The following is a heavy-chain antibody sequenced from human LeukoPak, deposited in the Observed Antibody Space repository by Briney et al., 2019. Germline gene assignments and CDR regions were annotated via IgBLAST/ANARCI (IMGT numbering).Heavy chain of an antibody. CDR2: IYYSGST. CDR1: GGSISSYY. V-gene: IGHV4-59*08. D-gene: IGHD3-22*01. Sequence: PSETLSLTCTVSGGSISSYYWSWIRQPPGKGLEWIGYIYYSGSTNYNPSLKSRVTISVDTSKNQFSLKLSSVTAADTAVYYCARHYYDSSGYYQWYFDYWGQGTLVTVSS. CDR3: ARHYYDSSGYYQWYFDY. J-gene: IGHJ4*02.